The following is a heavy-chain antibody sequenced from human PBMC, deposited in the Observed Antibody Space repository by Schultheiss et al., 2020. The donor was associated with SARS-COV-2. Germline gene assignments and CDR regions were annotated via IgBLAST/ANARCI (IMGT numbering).Heavy chain of an antibody. V-gene: IGHV4-34*01. D-gene: IGHD6-6*01. CDR3: ARHREYSSYFDY. CDR1: GGSFSGYY. CDR2: IYYSGST. Sequence: SQTLSLTCAVYGGSFSGYYWSWIRQPPGKGLEWIGYIYYSGSTYYNPSLKSRVTISVDTSKNQFSLKLSSVTAADTAVYYCARHREYSSYFDYWGQGTLVTVSS. J-gene: IGHJ4*02.